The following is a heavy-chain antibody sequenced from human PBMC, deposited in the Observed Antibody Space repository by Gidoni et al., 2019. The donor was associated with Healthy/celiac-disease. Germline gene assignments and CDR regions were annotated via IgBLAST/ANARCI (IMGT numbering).Heavy chain of an antibody. CDR3: ARDYYDSSGYYYYYYYMDV. CDR1: GGSISRGDYY. V-gene: IGHV4-30-4*01. D-gene: IGHD3-22*01. CDR2: IYYSGST. Sequence: QVQLQESGPGLVKPSQTLSLPCPVSGGSISRGDYYWSWIRQPPGKGLEWIGYIYYSGSTYYNPSLKSRVTISVDTSKNQFSLKLSSVTAADTAVYYCARDYYDSSGYYYYYYYMDVWGKGTTVTVSS. J-gene: IGHJ6*03.